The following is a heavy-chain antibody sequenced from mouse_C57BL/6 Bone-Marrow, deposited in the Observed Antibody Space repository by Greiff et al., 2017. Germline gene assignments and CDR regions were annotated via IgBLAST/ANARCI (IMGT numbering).Heavy chain of an antibody. J-gene: IGHJ1*03. Sequence: LVESGAELMKPGASVKLSCKATGYTFTGYWIEWVKQRPGPGLEWIGEILPGSGSTNYNEKFKGKATFTADTSSNTAYMQLSSLTTEDSAIYYCARGPFYYYGSSHWYFDVWGTGTTVTVSS. CDR1: GYTFTGYW. CDR3: ARGPFYYYGSSHWYFDV. CDR2: ILPGSGST. V-gene: IGHV1-9*01. D-gene: IGHD1-1*01.